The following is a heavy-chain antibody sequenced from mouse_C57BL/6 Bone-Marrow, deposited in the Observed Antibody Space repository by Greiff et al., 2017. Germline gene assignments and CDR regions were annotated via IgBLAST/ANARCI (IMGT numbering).Heavy chain of an antibody. J-gene: IGHJ2*01. CDR2: IYPGSGNT. CDR3: ASQGSNWDDY. CDR1: GYTFTDYY. V-gene: IGHV1-76*01. Sequence: QVQLQQSGAELVRPGASVKLSCKASGYTFTDYYINWVKQRPGQGLEWIARIYPGSGNTYSNEKFKGKATLTAEKSSSNAYMQLSSLTSVGSAVYFCASQGSNWDDYWGQGTTLTVSS. D-gene: IGHD4-1*01.